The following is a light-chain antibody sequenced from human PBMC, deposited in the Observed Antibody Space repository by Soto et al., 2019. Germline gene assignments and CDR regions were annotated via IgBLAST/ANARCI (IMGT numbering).Light chain of an antibody. Sequence: QSALTQPASVSGSPGQSITISCTGTSSDVGAYNYVSWYQHHPGKVPKLLIYEVTNRPSGVSDRFSGSKSGNTASLTISGLQAEDEADYYCSSNGDSSSLFVFGTGTKVTVL. J-gene: IGLJ1*01. CDR3: SSNGDSSSLFV. CDR2: EVT. V-gene: IGLV2-14*01. CDR1: SSDVGAYNY.